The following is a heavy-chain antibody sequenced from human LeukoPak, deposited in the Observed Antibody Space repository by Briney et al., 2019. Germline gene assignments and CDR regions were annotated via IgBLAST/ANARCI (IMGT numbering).Heavy chain of an antibody. CDR3: ACPLLEANAFDI. Sequence: ASVKVSCKASGYTFTSYYMHWVRQAPGQGLEWMGIINPSGGSTSYAQKFQGRVTMTRDMSTSTVYMELSSLRSEDTAVYYCACPLLEANAFDIWGQGTMVTVSS. CDR2: INPSGGST. V-gene: IGHV1-46*01. J-gene: IGHJ3*02. CDR1: GYTFTSYY. D-gene: IGHD1-1*01.